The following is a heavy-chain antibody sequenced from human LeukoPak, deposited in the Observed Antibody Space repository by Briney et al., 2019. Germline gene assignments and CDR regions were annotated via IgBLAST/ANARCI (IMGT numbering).Heavy chain of an antibody. CDR2: ISWDGGST. J-gene: IGHJ4*02. V-gene: IGHV3-43D*04. CDR3: AKDRRVWRWLQGIDY. Sequence: AGGSLRLSCAASGFTFDDYAMHWVRQAPGKGLEWVSLISWDGGSTYYADSVKGRFTVSRDNSKNSLYLQMNSLRAEDTALYYCAKDRRVWRWLQGIDYWGQGTLVTVSS. D-gene: IGHD5-24*01. CDR1: GFTFDDYA.